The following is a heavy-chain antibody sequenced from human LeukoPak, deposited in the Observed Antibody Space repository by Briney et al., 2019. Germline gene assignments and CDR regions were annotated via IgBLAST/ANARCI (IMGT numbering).Heavy chain of an antibody. CDR1: GFTFSSYW. Sequence: GGSLRLSCAASGFTFSSYWMSWVRQAPGKELEWVANIKEDGSEKYYVDSVKGRFTISRDNAKNSVYLQMNRLRAEDTAVYYCAREGRGTVVTPTDAFDIWGQGTMVTVSS. D-gene: IGHD2-21*02. CDR3: AREGRGTVVTPTDAFDI. V-gene: IGHV3-7*01. J-gene: IGHJ3*02. CDR2: IKEDGSEK.